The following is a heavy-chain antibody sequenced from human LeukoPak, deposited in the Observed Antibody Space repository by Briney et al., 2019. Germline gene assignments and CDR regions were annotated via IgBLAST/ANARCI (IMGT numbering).Heavy chain of an antibody. CDR2: MYYSGNT. Sequence: SETLSLTCTVSGGSIGSSPYYWVWIRQPPGKGLEWIGSMYYSGNTYYKPSLKNRVTISVDTSKNQFSLKLRSVTAADTAVYYCARETYSSSPGGYYYYYYGMDVWGQGTTVTVSS. CDR1: GGSIGSSPYY. V-gene: IGHV4-39*02. J-gene: IGHJ6*02. CDR3: ARETYSSSPGGYYYYYYGMDV. D-gene: IGHD6-6*01.